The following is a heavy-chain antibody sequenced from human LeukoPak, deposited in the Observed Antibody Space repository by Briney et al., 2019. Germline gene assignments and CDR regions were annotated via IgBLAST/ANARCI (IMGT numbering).Heavy chain of an antibody. V-gene: IGHV3-7*01. J-gene: IGHJ4*02. CDR1: GFTFGNYW. Sequence: GGSLRLSCVASGFTFGNYWISWVRQAPGKGLEFVGNIEDDGDQKNYVDSVKGRFTISRDNVKNSLYLQMNSLRVEDTAVYYCARDIIRGQSDFDYWGQGVLVTVSS. D-gene: IGHD5-12*01. CDR2: IEDDGDQK. CDR3: ARDIIRGQSDFDY.